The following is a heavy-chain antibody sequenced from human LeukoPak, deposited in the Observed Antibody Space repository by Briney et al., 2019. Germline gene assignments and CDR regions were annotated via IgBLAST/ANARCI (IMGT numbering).Heavy chain of an antibody. J-gene: IGHJ4*02. CDR2: IYSGGST. Sequence: PSETLSLTCTVSGGSISSYYWSWVRQAPGKGLEWVSVIYSGGSTYYADSVKGRFTISRDNSKNTLYLQMNSLRAEDTAVYYCARAYYFLTFDYWGQGTLVTVSS. CDR1: GGSISSYY. D-gene: IGHD2/OR15-2a*01. V-gene: IGHV3-53*01. CDR3: ARAYYFLTFDY.